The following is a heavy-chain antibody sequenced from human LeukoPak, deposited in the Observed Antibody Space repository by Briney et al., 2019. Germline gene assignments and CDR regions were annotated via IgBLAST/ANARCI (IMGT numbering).Heavy chain of an antibody. CDR2: ISGSGGST. J-gene: IGHJ6*02. Sequence: GGSLRLSCAASGFTFSSYAMSWVRQAPGKGLEWVSAISGSGGSTYYADSVKGRFTISRDNSKNTLYLKMNSLRAEDTAVYYCARTSSTIFSGDYYYYYYGMDVWGQGTTVTVSS. CDR1: GFTFSSYA. D-gene: IGHD2-2*01. CDR3: ARTSSTIFSGDYYYYYYGMDV. V-gene: IGHV3-23*01.